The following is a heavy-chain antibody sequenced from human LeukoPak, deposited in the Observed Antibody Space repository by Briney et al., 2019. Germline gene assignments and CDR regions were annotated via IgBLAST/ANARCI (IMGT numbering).Heavy chain of an antibody. Sequence: SGTLSLTCTVSGGSIGNYHWSWIRQPAGKGLEWIGQIHSSGSTNYNPPLKSRVSMSIDTTEDQVSLTIRSVTAADTAFYYCARRDISSGWSFDYWGQGTLVTVSS. CDR2: IHSSGST. J-gene: IGHJ4*02. V-gene: IGHV4-4*07. D-gene: IGHD6-19*01. CDR3: ARRDISSGWSFDY. CDR1: GGSIGNYH.